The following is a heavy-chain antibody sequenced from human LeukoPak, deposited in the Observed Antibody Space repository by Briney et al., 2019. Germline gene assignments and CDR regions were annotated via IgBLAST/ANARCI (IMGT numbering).Heavy chain of an antibody. CDR2: IYDIGST. CDR3: ARHSRPDET. D-gene: IGHD5-24*01. J-gene: IGHJ4*02. V-gene: IGHV4-39*01. CDR1: GGSISSSRYY. Sequence: SETLSLTCTVSGGSISSSRYYWGWIRQPPGKGLEWIGSIYDIGSTYYNPSLKSRVTISVDTSKNHFSLKLSSVTAADTAVYYCARHSRPDETWGQGTLVTVSS.